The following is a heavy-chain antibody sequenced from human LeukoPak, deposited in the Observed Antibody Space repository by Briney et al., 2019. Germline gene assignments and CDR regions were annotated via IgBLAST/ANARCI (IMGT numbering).Heavy chain of an antibody. D-gene: IGHD3-9*01. V-gene: IGHV3-9*01. CDR2: ISWNSGSI. CDR1: GFSFDDYA. CDR3: AKDQYYDILTGYSLLDF. Sequence: GGSLRLSCAASGFSFDDYAMHWVRQVPGKGLEWVSGISWNSGSIGYADSVKGRFTISRDNAKNSLYLQMNSLRAEDTALYYCAKDQYYDILTGYSLLDFWGQGTLVTVSS. J-gene: IGHJ4*02.